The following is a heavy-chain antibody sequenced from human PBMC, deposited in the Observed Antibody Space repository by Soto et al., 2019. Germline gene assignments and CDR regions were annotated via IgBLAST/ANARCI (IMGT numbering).Heavy chain of an antibody. V-gene: IGHV4-59*01. CDR1: GGSISSYY. Sequence: SETLSLTCTVSGGSISSYYWSWIRQPPGKGLEWIGYIYYSGSTNYNPSLKSRVTISVDTSKNQFSLKLSSVTAADTAVYYCARVLDLTGYFYFDYWGQGTLVTVSS. CDR2: IYYSGST. D-gene: IGHD3-9*01. CDR3: ARVLDLTGYFYFDY. J-gene: IGHJ4*02.